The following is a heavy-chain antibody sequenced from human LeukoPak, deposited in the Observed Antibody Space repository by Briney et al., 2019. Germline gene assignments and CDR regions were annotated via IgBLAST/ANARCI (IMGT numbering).Heavy chain of an antibody. Sequence: SETLSLTCTVSGGSISSSSYYWGWIRQPPGKGLEWIGSIYYSGSTYYNPSLKSRVTISVDTSKNQFSLKLSSVTAADTAVYYCARAPGWIQLWLPDWYFDLWGRGTLVTVSS. CDR3: ARAPGWIQLWLPDWYFDL. CDR1: GGSISSSSYY. V-gene: IGHV4-39*07. CDR2: IYYSGST. J-gene: IGHJ2*01. D-gene: IGHD5-18*01.